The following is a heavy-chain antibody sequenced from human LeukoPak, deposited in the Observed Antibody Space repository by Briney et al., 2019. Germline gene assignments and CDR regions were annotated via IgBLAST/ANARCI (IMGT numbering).Heavy chain of an antibody. CDR2: IWYDGSNK. V-gene: IGHV3-33*06. D-gene: IGHD6-6*01. J-gene: IGHJ4*02. CDR3: AKDPDYSSSSYFDY. Sequence: GGSLRLSCAASGFTFSSYGMHWVRQAPGKGLEWVAVIWYDGSNKYYADSVKGRFTISRDNSKNTLYLQMNSLRAEDTAVYYCAKDPDYSSSSYFDYWGQGTLVTVSS. CDR1: GFTFSSYG.